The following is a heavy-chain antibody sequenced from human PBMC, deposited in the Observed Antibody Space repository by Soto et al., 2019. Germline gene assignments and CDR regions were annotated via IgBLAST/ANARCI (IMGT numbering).Heavy chain of an antibody. J-gene: IGHJ6*02. CDR2: ISSRSDI. Sequence: CVGSGFTFSTYSIHWVRQAPGKGLEWVSSISSRSDIYYANSVKGRFTISRDNAKNSVSLQMNSLRAEDTAVYYCAREYTAWPLAYGLDVWGQGTTVTVSS. CDR3: AREYTAWPLAYGLDV. CDR1: GFTFSTYS. D-gene: IGHD2-2*02. V-gene: IGHV3-21*01.